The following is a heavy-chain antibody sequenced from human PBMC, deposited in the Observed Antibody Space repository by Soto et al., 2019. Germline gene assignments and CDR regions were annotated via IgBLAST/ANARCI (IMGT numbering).Heavy chain of an antibody. CDR1: GDTVISNWW. CDR3: AAPSMIVLAPTHFFDY. J-gene: IGHJ4*02. CDR2: MLHSGNT. D-gene: IGHD3-22*01. V-gene: IGHV4-4*02. Sequence: SETLSLTCAVSGDTVISNWWWGWVRQSPGKGVEWIADMLHSGNTNYSPSLESRVTVSVDTSKNQFSLRLNSVTAADTAVYYCAAPSMIVLAPTHFFDYWGQGKLVTVSS.